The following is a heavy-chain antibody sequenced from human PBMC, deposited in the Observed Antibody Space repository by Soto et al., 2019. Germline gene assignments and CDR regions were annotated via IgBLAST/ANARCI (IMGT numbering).Heavy chain of an antibody. V-gene: IGHV4-30-4*01. CDR3: ARLYTGYEAFDY. J-gene: IGHJ4*02. D-gene: IGHD5-12*01. CDR2: IYYNGST. Sequence: QVQLQEAGPGLMKPSQTLSLTCSVSGGSINSGDYYWSWIRQSPGKGLEWIGYIYYNGSTYYNPSLKSRSTISIDTSKNQFFLNVDSVTAADTAVYYCARLYTGYEAFDYWGQGTLVTVSS. CDR1: GGSINSGDYY.